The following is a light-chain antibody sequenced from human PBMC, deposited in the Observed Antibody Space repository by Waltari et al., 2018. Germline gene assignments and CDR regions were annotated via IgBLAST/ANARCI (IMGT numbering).Light chain of an antibody. CDR2: KAS. CDR1: QNLNSW. CDR3: QQHSNYWT. V-gene: IGKV1-5*03. Sequence: DIQMTQSPSTLSASVGDRVTITCRASQNLNSWLAWYQQKPGKAPKLLIYKASSLESWVPSRFSGSGSGTEFTLTISSLQPDDFATYYCQQHSNYWTFGQGTKVEIK. J-gene: IGKJ1*01.